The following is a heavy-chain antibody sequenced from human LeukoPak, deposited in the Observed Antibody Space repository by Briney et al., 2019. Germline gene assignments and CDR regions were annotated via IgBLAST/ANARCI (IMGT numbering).Heavy chain of an antibody. Sequence: SVKVSCKASGYTFTNYDINWVRQAAGQGLEWMGGIIPIFDTGNYAQKFQGRLTITADESTSTAYMELSSLRSEDTAVYYCARTYYYDSSGYYFDYWGQGTLVAVSS. V-gene: IGHV1-69*13. D-gene: IGHD3-22*01. CDR1: GYTFTNYD. CDR3: ARTYYYDSSGYYFDY. CDR2: IIPIFDTG. J-gene: IGHJ4*02.